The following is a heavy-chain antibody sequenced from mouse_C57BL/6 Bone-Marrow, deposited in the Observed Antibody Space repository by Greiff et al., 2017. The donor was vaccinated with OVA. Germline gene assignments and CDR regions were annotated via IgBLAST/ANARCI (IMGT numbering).Heavy chain of an antibody. V-gene: IGHV1-26*01. D-gene: IGHD2-3*01. CDR2: INPNNGGT. J-gene: IGHJ2*01. CDR3: ARRDGYYDFDY. CDR1: GYTFTDYY. Sequence: VQLQQSGPELVKPGASVKISCKASGYTFTDYYMNWVKQSHGKSLEWIGDINPNNGGTSYNQKFKGKATLTVDKSSSTAYMELRSLTAEDSAVYYWARRDGYYDFDYWGQGTTLTVSS.